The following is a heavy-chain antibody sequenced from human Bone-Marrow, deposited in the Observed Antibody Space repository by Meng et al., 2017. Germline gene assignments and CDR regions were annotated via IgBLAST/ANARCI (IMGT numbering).Heavy chain of an antibody. CDR1: GYTFTSYA. D-gene: IGHD6-13*01. J-gene: IGHJ4*02. CDR2: INTNTGNP. Sequence: ASVKVSCKASGYTFTSYAMNWVRQAPGRGLEWMGWINTNTGNPTYAQGFTGRFVFSLDTSVSTAYLQISSLKAEDTAVYYCAILAEQQLALFDYWGQGTLVTVSS. V-gene: IGHV7-4-1*02. CDR3: AILAEQQLALFDY.